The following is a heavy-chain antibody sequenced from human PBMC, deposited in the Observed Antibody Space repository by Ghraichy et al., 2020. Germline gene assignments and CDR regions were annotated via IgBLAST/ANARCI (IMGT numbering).Heavy chain of an antibody. CDR3: ARDHMIKGSFDY. J-gene: IGHJ4*02. CDR2: MYYSGNT. Sequence: SETLSLTCTVSGGSISSNSYYWGWIRQPPGKGLEWIGSMYYSGNTYFNPSLKSRVTISVDTSKNQFSLKLRSVTAADTAVYYCARDHMIKGSFDYWGQGTLVTDSS. CDR1: GGSISSNSYY. D-gene: IGHD3-10*01. V-gene: IGHV4-39*07.